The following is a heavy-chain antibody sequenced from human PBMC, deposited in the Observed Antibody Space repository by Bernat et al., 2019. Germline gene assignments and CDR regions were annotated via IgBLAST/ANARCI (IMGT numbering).Heavy chain of an antibody. CDR3: TTESVGGSYRPMGGFDY. CDR2: IKSKTDGGAT. CDR1: GFTFSNAW. Sequence: EVQLVESGGGLVKPGGSLRLSCAASGFTFSNAWMNWVRQAPGKGLEWVGRIKSKTDGGATDYAAAVKGRFTISREDSKNTLYLQMNSLKTEDTAVYYCTTESVGGSYRPMGGFDYWGQGTLVTVSS. J-gene: IGHJ4*02. V-gene: IGHV3-15*07. D-gene: IGHD3-16*02.